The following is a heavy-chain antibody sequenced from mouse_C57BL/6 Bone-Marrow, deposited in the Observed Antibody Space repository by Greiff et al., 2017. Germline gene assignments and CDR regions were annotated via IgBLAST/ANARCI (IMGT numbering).Heavy chain of an antibody. CDR3: ARTGYYFHYYAMDY. D-gene: IGHD2-3*01. CDR1: GYTFTSYW. J-gene: IGHJ4*01. V-gene: IGHV1-52*01. Sequence: QVQLQQPGAELVRPGSSVKLSCKASGYTFTSYWMHWVKQRPIQGLEWIGNIDPSDSETHYNQKFKDKATLTVAKSSSTAYMQLSSLTSEDSAVYYCARTGYYFHYYAMDYWGQGTSVTVSS. CDR2: IDPSDSET.